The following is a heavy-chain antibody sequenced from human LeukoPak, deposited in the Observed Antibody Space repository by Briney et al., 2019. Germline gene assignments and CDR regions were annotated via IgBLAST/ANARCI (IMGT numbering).Heavy chain of an antibody. V-gene: IGHV3-30*02. J-gene: IGHJ4*02. D-gene: IGHD5-24*01. CDR3: ASGKMATMY. CDR2: IRHDGSIK. CDR1: GFTLSSFG. Sequence: GGSLRLSCAASGFTLSSFGMHWVRQTPGKGLEWVAFIRHDGSIKYYTDSVKGRFTISRDNSKNTLYPQMNSLRAEDTAVYYCASGKMATMYWGQGTLVTVSS.